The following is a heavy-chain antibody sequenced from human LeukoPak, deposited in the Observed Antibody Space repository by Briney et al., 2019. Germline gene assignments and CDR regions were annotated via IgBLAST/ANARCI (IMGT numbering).Heavy chain of an antibody. CDR3: VRDRIGFDP. CDR1: GFTFNNYW. Sequence: GGSLRLSCAASGFTFNNYWMHWVREAPGKGLVWVSRIDSDGSSTSYADSVKGRFTVSRDNAKNTVFLQMNSLRAEDTAVYYCVRDRIGFDPWGQGTLVTVSS. D-gene: IGHD3-16*02. CDR2: IDSDGSST. J-gene: IGHJ5*02. V-gene: IGHV3-74*01.